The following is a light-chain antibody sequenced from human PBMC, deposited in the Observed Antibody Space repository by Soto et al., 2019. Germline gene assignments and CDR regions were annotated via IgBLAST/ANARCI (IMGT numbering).Light chain of an antibody. Sequence: DIQMTPFPSTLSASVGDRVTITCRARQSISSWLAWYQQKPGKAPKLLIYDASSLESGVPSRFSGSGSGTEFTLTISSLQPDDFATYYCQQYNSYITFGQGTRLEIK. CDR2: DAS. CDR1: QSISSW. J-gene: IGKJ5*01. CDR3: QQYNSYIT. V-gene: IGKV1-5*01.